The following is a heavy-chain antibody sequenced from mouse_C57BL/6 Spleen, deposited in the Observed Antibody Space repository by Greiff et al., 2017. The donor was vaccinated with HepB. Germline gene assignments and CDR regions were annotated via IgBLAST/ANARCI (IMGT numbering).Heavy chain of an antibody. J-gene: IGHJ2*01. CDR3: ARPSSLYGSSSPFDY. CDR2: ISSGGSYT. D-gene: IGHD1-1*01. V-gene: IGHV5-6*01. CDR1: GFTFSSYG. Sequence: EVQGVESGGDLVKPGGSLKLSCAASGFTFSSYGMSWVRQTPDKRLEWVATISSGGSYTYYPDSVKGRFTISRDNAKNTLYLQMSSLKSEDTAMYYCARPSSLYGSSSPFDYWGQGATLTVSS.